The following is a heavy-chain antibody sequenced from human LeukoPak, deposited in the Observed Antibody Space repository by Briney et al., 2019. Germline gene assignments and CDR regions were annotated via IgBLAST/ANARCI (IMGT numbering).Heavy chain of an antibody. CDR1: GFTFSSYA. J-gene: IGHJ3*02. Sequence: PGGSLRLSCAASGFTFSSYAMSWVRQAPGKGPEWVSAISGSGGSTYYADSVKGRFTISRDNSKNTLYLQMNSLRAEDTAVYYCAKDLGSGSYRPGDAFDIWGQGTMVTVSS. D-gene: IGHD3-10*01. CDR2: ISGSGGST. CDR3: AKDLGSGSYRPGDAFDI. V-gene: IGHV3-23*01.